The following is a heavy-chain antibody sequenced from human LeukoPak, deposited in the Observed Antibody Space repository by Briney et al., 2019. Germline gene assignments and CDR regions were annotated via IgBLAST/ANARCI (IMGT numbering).Heavy chain of an antibody. V-gene: IGHV3-64*01. CDR1: GFTLSSYA. D-gene: IGHD3-3*01. J-gene: IGHJ4*02. Sequence: GGSLRLSCAASGFTLSSYAMSWVRQAPGKGLEYVSAISSNGGSTYYANSVKGRFTISRDNSKNTLYLQMGSLRAEDMAVYYCARSGDFWSGYSFDYWGQGTLVTVSS. CDR2: ISSNGGST. CDR3: ARSGDFWSGYSFDY.